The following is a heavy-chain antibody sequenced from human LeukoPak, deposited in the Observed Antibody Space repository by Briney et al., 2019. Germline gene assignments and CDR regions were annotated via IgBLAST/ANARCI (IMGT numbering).Heavy chain of an antibody. J-gene: IGHJ4*02. V-gene: IGHV1-8*01. CDR2: MNPNSGNT. CDR1: GYTLTSYD. CDR3: ARLSIAVAGSFDY. D-gene: IGHD6-19*01. Sequence: ASVKVSCKASGYTLTSYDINWVRQATGQGLEWMGWMNPNSGNTGYAQKFQGRVTMTRNTTISTAYMELSSLRSEDTAVYYCARLSIAVAGSFDYWGQGTLVTVSS.